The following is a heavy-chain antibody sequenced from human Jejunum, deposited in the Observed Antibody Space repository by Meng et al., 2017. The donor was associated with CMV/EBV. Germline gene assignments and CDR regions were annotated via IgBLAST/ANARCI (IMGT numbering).Heavy chain of an antibody. CDR1: GYTFTSYA. D-gene: IGHD5-24*01. Sequence: QVERVQSGSELKQPGASVKVSCRPSGYTFTSYAINWVRQAPGQGPDWMGWIDPNTGNPTYDQGFTGQFVFSLDTSVSTAYLQINSLRADDTAVYYCARDSPLDGYSLLDYWGQGTLVTVSS. CDR2: IDPNTGNP. V-gene: IGHV7-4-1*02. CDR3: ARDSPLDGYSLLDY. J-gene: IGHJ4*02.